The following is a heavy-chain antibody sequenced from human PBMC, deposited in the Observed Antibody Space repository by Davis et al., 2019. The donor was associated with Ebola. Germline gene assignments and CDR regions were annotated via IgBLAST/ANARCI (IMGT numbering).Heavy chain of an antibody. CDR3: ARESGGGIDY. D-gene: IGHD1-26*01. CDR1: GLSFGNNW. Sequence: GESLKISCEVSGLSFGNNWMSWVRQAPGKGLEWVANIKQDGSEKYYVDSVKGRFTISRDNAKNSLYLQMNSLRAEDTAVYYCARESGGGIDYWGQGTLVTVSS. V-gene: IGHV3-7*03. CDR2: IKQDGSEK. J-gene: IGHJ4*02.